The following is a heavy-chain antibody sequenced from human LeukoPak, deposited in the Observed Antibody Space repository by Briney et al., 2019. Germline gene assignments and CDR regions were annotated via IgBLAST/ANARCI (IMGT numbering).Heavy chain of an antibody. V-gene: IGHV4-30-2*01. Sequence: SQTLSLTCTVSGGSISSGGYYWSWIRQPPGKGLEWIGYIYHSGSTYYNPSLKSRVTISVDRSKNQFSLKLSSVTAADTAVYYCARGGAMTTFDIWGQGTMVTVSS. J-gene: IGHJ3*02. D-gene: IGHD4-11*01. CDR2: IYHSGST. CDR3: ARGGAMTTFDI. CDR1: GGSISSGGYY.